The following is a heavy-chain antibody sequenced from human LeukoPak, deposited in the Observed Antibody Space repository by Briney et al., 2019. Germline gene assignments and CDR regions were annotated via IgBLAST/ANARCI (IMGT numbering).Heavy chain of an antibody. Sequence: GGPLRLSREVDVFTLSTYVMNWVRPAPREELECVSGISGSGGSTYYADSVKGRFTISRDNPKNTLYLQMSALRDEDTRVYYCVTDRTLRVTTSFDYWGQGTLVTVSS. J-gene: IGHJ4*02. CDR3: VTDRTLRVTTSFDY. V-gene: IGHV3-23*01. CDR2: ISGSGGST. D-gene: IGHD2-21*02. CDR1: VFTLSTYV.